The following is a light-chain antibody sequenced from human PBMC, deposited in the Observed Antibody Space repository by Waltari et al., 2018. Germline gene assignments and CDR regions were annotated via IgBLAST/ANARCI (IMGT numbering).Light chain of an antibody. Sequence: DIQMTQSPSPLSASVGDRVTITCRASQSISSWLAWYQQKPGKAPKLLIYKASSLESGVPSRFDGSGSGTEFTLTISSLQPDDFATYYCQQYNSYSGTFGQGTKVEIK. CDR3: QQYNSYSGT. CDR1: QSISSW. J-gene: IGKJ1*01. CDR2: KAS. V-gene: IGKV1-5*03.